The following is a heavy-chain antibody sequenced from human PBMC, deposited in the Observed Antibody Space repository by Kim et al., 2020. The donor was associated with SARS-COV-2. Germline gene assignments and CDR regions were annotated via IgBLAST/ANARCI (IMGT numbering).Heavy chain of an antibody. Sequence: SETLSLTCTVSGGSISSSNHYWGWIRQSPGKGLEWIESIYYSGSAYYNPSLKSRVTISVDTYKNQFYLKLSSVTAADTAVYYCGRHVGSGYTYVGPTDYWGQGTLVTVSS. D-gene: IGHD3-22*01. CDR2: IYYSGSA. J-gene: IGHJ4*02. CDR3: GRHVGSGYTYVGPTDY. V-gene: IGHV4-39*01. CDR1: GGSISSSNHY.